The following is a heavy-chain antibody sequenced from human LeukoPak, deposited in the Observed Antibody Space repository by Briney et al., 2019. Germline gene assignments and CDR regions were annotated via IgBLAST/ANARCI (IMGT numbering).Heavy chain of an antibody. D-gene: IGHD2/OR15-2a*01. CDR2: SRDKARSYST. CDR3: ARAVSLGGYYGMDV. CDR1: GFTFSDYY. J-gene: IGHJ6*02. Sequence: GGSLRLSCAVSGFTFSDYYMDWVRQAPEKGLEWVGRSRDKARSYSTEYAASVKGRFIISRDDSRSSLYLQMNSLNTDDTAVYFCARAVSLGGYYGMDVWGQGTTVTVSS. V-gene: IGHV3-72*01.